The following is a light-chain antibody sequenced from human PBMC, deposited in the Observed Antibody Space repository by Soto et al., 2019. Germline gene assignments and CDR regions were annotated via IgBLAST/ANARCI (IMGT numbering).Light chain of an antibody. Sequence: QSALTQPPSASGSPGQSVTISCTGTSSDVGGYNYVSWYQQHPGKAPKLIIYEVSKWPSGVPDRFSGSKSGNTASLTVSGLQAEDEADYYCSSYAGSNILYVFGTGTKVTVL. CDR3: SSYAGSNILYV. CDR1: SSDVGGYNY. J-gene: IGLJ1*01. CDR2: EVS. V-gene: IGLV2-8*01.